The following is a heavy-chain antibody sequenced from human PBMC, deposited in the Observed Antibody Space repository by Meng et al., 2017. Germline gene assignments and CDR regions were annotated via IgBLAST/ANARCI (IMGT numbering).Heavy chain of an antibody. CDR3: ARVDGGNLFYYYYGMDV. V-gene: IGHV3-33*01. Sequence: GGSLRLSCAASGFTFSSYGMHWVRQAPGKGLEWVEVIWYDGSNKYYADSVKGRFTISRGNSKNTLYLQMNSMRAEDTAVYYCARVDGGNLFYYYYGMDVWGQGTTVTVSS. J-gene: IGHJ6*02. CDR2: IWYDGSNK. D-gene: IGHD4-23*01. CDR1: GFTFSSYG.